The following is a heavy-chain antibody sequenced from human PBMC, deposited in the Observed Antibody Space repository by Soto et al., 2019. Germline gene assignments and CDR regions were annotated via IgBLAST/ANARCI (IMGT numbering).Heavy chain of an antibody. V-gene: IGHV4-59*01. CDR1: GGSISSYY. CDR3: ARSLGDDGSGSTWSDP. CDR2: IYYSGST. J-gene: IGHJ5*02. D-gene: IGHD3-10*01. Sequence: PSETLSLTCTVSGGSISSYYWSWIRQPPGKGLEWIGYIYYSGSTNYNPSLNSRVTISVDTSKNQFSLKLSSLTPADTAVYSCARSLGDDGSGSTWSDPGGQGTLVTVSS.